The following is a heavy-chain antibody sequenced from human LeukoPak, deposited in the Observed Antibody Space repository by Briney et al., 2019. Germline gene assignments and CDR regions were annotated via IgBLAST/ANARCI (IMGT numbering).Heavy chain of an antibody. CDR3: AKDFGLGSGYYHALDS. D-gene: IGHD3-22*01. CDR1: GFNFNGYT. CDR2: ITWDGGRT. Sequence: GGSLRLSCTASGFNFNGYTMHWVRQAPRKGLEWVSLITWDGGRTYYADSLKGRFAISRDNNKNSLYLQMNSLRIEDTAFYYCAKDFGLGSGYYHALDSWGQGTLVTVSS. V-gene: IGHV3-43*01. J-gene: IGHJ4*02.